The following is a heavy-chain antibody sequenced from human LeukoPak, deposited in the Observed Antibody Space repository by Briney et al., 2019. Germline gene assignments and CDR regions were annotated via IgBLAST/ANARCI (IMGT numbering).Heavy chain of an antibody. V-gene: IGHV1-18*01. CDR1: GYTFTSYG. CDR2: ISAYNGNT. Sequence: GASVKVSCKASGYTFTSYGISWVRQAPGQGLEWMGWISAYNGNTNYAQKLQGRVTMTTDTSTSTAYKELRSLRSDDTAVYYCARKDGPTSADYWGQGTLVTVSS. CDR3: ARKDGPTSADY. D-gene: IGHD5-24*01. J-gene: IGHJ4*02.